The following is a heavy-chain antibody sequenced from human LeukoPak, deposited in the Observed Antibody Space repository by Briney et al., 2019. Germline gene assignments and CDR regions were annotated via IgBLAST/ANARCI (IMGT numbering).Heavy chain of an antibody. Sequence: GGALRLSCAASGFTFSHYYMSWVRQAPGKALEWVANIKQDGSEQFYLDSVKGRFTISRDNAKNALYLQMHSLRVEDTAVYYCARESIVVVPTTMDDASDIWGQGTMVTVSS. D-gene: IGHD2-2*01. CDR1: GFTFSHYY. J-gene: IGHJ3*02. CDR3: ARESIVVVPTTMDDASDI. CDR2: IKQDGSEQ. V-gene: IGHV3-7*01.